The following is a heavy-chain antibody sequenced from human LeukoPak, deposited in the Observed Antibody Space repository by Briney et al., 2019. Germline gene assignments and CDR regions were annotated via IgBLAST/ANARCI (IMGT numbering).Heavy chain of an antibody. CDR3: ARGPAVAGSSGSYYFDY. V-gene: IGHV3-21*01. CDR2: ISSRSGYI. J-gene: IGHJ4*02. CDR1: GFTFSSYS. Sequence: GGSLRLSCAASGFTFSSYSMNWVRQAPGKGLEWVSSISSRSGYIYYADSVKGRFTISRDNAKNSLYLQMNSLRAEDTAVYYCARGPAVAGSSGSYYFDYWGQGTLVTVSS. D-gene: IGHD6-19*01.